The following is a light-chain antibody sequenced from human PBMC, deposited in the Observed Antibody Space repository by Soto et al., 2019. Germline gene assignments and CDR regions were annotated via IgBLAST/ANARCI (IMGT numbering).Light chain of an antibody. J-gene: IGLJ1*01. CDR1: SSDIGGYNY. Sequence: QSALPQPASVSGSPGQSITISCTGTSSDIGGYNYVSWYQHHPGKAPKLMIYEVSNRPSGVSSRFSGSRSGNTASLTISGLQAEDEADYYCSSYTSSTTRVFGTGTKLTVL. CDR2: EVS. V-gene: IGLV2-14*01. CDR3: SSYTSSTTRV.